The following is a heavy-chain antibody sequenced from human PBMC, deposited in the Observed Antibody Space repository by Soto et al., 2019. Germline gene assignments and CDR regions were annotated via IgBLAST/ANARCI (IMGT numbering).Heavy chain of an antibody. V-gene: IGHV3-23*01. CDR2: INDNGVST. CDR1: ECNFISYG. Sequence: RDYYADAECNFISYGILFIRKAKGKGLEWVSAINDNGVSTYHADSVKGRFTISRDNSKNTLYLQMNSLRAEDTAVYYCAKIRQSSGYLIDYWSQGTLVTVSS. J-gene: IGHJ4*02. D-gene: IGHD3-22*01. CDR3: AKIRQSSGYLIDY.